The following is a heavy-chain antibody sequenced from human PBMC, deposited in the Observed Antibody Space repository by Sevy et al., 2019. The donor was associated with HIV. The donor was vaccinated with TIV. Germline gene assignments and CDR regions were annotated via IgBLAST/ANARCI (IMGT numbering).Heavy chain of an antibody. J-gene: IGHJ6*02. V-gene: IGHV4-31*03. CDR2: IYYSGST. Sequence: SETLSLTCTVSGGSISSGGYYWSWIRQHPGKGLEWIGYIYYSGSTYYNPSLKSRVTISVDTSKNQLSRKLSSVTAADTDVYYCARDKVAAAGVHYYGMDVWGQGTTVTVSS. D-gene: IGHD6-13*01. CDR1: GGSISSGGYY. CDR3: ARDKVAAAGVHYYGMDV.